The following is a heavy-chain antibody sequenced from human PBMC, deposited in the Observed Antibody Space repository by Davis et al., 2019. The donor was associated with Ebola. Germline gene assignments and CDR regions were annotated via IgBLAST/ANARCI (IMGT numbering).Heavy chain of an antibody. CDR1: GGSISSSSYY. CDR3: ARGGALYIWGSYRYPAGDY. V-gene: IGHV4-61*05. Sequence: GSLRLSCTVSGGSISSSSYYWSWIRQPPGKGLEWIGYIYYSGSTNYNPSLKSRVTISVDTSKNQFSLKLSSVTAADTAVYYCARGGALYIWGSYRYPAGDYWGQGTLVTVSS. D-gene: IGHD3-16*02. J-gene: IGHJ4*02. CDR2: IYYSGST.